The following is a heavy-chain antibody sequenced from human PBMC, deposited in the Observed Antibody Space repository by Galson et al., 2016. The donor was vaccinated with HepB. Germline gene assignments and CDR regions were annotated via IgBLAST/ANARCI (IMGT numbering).Heavy chain of an antibody. J-gene: IGHJ4*02. CDR3: ARRMAAITSCGY. Sequence: SLRLSCAASGFTFSSYSMHWVRQAPGKGLVWVSRISSDRSSTSYADSVKGRFTISRDNAKNTLYLQINSLRAEDTAVYYCARRMAAITSCGYWGQGTVVTVSS. D-gene: IGHD5-24*01. CDR2: ISSDRSST. V-gene: IGHV3-74*01. CDR1: GFTFSSYS.